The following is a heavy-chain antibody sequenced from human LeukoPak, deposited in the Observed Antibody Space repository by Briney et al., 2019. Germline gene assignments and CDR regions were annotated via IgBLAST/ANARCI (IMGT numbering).Heavy chain of an antibody. CDR3: AREGIVVVPAEPHAFDI. V-gene: IGHV3-30*04. D-gene: IGHD2-2*01. J-gene: IGHJ3*02. Sequence: GGSLRLSCAASGFTFSSYAMHWVRQAPGKGLEWVAVISYDGSNKYYADSVKGRFTISRDNSKNTLYLQMNSLRAEDTAVYYCAREGIVVVPAEPHAFDIWGQGTMVTVSS. CDR2: ISYDGSNK. CDR1: GFTFSSYA.